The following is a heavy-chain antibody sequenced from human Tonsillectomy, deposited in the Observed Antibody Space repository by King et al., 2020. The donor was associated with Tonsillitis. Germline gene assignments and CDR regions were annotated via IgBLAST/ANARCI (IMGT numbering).Heavy chain of an antibody. J-gene: IGHJ6*03. CDR3: ARDARRVQTSYYYDYMDV. Sequence: QLVQSGAEVKKPGASVKVSCKASGYTFTSYYMHWVRQAPGQGLEWMGIINPSGGSTSYAQKFQGRATMTRDTSTSTVYMELSSLRSEDTAVYYCARDARRVQTSYYYDYMDVWGKGTTVTVSS. CDR2: INPSGGST. CDR1: GYTFTSYY. V-gene: IGHV1-46*03.